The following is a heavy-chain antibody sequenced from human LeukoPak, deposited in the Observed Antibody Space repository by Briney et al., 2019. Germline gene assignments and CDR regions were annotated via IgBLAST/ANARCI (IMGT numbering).Heavy chain of an antibody. CDR1: GGSISSSTHY. CDR2: IYYSGST. J-gene: IGHJ4*02. D-gene: IGHD3-10*01. Sequence: SETLSHTCTVSGGSISSSTHYWGWIRQPPGKGLEWIGTIYYSGSTYYNPSLKSRATISVDTSKNQFSLKLGSVTAADTAVYYCVRQTYGSGSYYNLDCWGQGTLVTVSS. CDR3: VRQTYGSGSYYNLDC. V-gene: IGHV4-39*01.